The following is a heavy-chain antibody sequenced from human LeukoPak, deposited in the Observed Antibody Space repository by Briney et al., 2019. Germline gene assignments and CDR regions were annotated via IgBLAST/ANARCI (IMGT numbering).Heavy chain of an antibody. J-gene: IGHJ4*02. V-gene: IGHV4-34*01. CDR2: INHSGST. Sequence: SETLSLTCTVSGGSISSYYWSWIRQPPGKGLEWIGEINHSGSTNYNPSLKSRVTISVDTSKNQFSLKLSSVTAADTAVYYCARARYYDFWSGYYTNPDGSSRFDYWGQGTLVTVSS. CDR3: ARARYYDFWSGYYTNPDGSSRFDY. D-gene: IGHD3-3*01. CDR1: GGSISSYY.